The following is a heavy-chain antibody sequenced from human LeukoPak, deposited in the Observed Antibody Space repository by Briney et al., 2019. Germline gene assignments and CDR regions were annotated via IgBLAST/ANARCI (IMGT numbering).Heavy chain of an antibody. J-gene: IGHJ4*02. D-gene: IGHD3-22*01. V-gene: IGHV3-11*06. Sequence: GGSLRLSCAASGFSFSDYYMTWIRQAPGKGLEWVSAISNNNYANYADSVRGRFTISRDNAKNSLYLQMNSLRAEDSAVYFCARDLNDYYSYYFDYWGQGTLVTVSS. CDR3: ARDLNDYYSYYFDY. CDR1: GFSFSDYY. CDR2: ISNNNYA.